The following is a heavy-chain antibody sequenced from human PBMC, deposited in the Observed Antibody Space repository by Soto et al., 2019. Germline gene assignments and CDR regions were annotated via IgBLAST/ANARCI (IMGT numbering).Heavy chain of an antibody. CDR2: IIPIFGTA. J-gene: IGHJ4*02. CDR1: GGTFSSYS. CDR3: ARASIAYCGGDCYTEIDY. Sequence: ASVKVSCKASGGTFSSYSIIWVRQAPRQGLEWMGGIIPIFGTANYAQKFQGRVTITADESTSTAYMELSSLRSEDTAVYYCARASIAYCGGDCYTEIDYWGQGTLVTV. D-gene: IGHD2-21*02. V-gene: IGHV1-69*13.